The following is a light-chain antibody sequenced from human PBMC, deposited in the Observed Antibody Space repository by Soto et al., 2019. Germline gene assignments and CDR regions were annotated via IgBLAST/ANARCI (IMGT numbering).Light chain of an antibody. CDR1: ESVDFH. V-gene: IGKV3-11*01. CDR3: QQRSTWPT. CDR2: DAS. Sequence: VLTQYPATLSLSPGKRATLSCRASESVDFHLAWYQQKPGQAPRLLIYDASVRATGTPARFSGSGSGTSFTLTISRLVPEDFALYYCQQRSTWPTFGQGTRLEI. J-gene: IGKJ5*01.